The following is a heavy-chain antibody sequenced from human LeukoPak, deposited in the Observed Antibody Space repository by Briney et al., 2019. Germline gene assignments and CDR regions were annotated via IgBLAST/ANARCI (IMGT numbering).Heavy chain of an antibody. D-gene: IGHD3-16*01. V-gene: IGHV1-69*05. CDR2: IIPVFGTS. CDR1: GGTFSSYA. CDR3: AREWQGSYAF. Sequence: GASVKVSCKASGGTFSSYAISWVRQAPGQGLEWMGGIIPVFGTSNYAQKFQGRVTMTRDMSTSTVYMELSSLRSEDTAVYYCAREWQGSYAFWGQGTLVTVSS. J-gene: IGHJ4*02.